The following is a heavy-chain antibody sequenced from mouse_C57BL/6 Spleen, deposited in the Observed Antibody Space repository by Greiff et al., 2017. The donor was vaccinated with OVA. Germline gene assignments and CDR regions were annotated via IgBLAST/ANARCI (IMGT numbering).Heavy chain of an antibody. V-gene: IGHV2-2*01. J-gene: IGHJ1*03. CDR3: ASYGNYEYFDV. CDR1: GFSLTSYG. CDR2: IWSGGST. D-gene: IGHD2-1*01. Sequence: QVQLQQSGPGLVQPSQSLSITCTVSGFSLTSYGVHWVRQSPGKGLEWLGVIWSGGSTDYNAAFISRLGIRKDNSKSQVFFKMNRLQADDTAIYYCASYGNYEYFDVWGTGTTVTVSS.